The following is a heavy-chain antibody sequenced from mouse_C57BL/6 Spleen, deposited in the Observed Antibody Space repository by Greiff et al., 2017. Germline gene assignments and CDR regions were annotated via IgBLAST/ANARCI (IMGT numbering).Heavy chain of an antibody. CDR3: ARGITGTEGYFDV. Sequence: VQLQQPGAELVKPGASVKLSCKASGYTFTSYWMHWVKQRPGQGLEWIGVIHPNSGSTNYNEKFKSKATLTVDKSSSTAYMQLSSLTSEDSAVYYCARGITGTEGYFDVWGTGTTVTVSS. D-gene: IGHD4-1*01. CDR1: GYTFTSYW. J-gene: IGHJ1*03. CDR2: IHPNSGST. V-gene: IGHV1-64*01.